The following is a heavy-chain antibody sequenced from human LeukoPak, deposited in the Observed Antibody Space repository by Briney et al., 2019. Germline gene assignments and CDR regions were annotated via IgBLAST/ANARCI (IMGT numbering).Heavy chain of an antibody. Sequence: PSETLSLTCTVSGGSISSHYWSWIRQPPGKGLEWIGYIYYSGSTNYNPSLKSRVTISVDTSKNQFSLKLSSVTAADTAVYYCASTYYDFWSGYSYGMDVWGQGTTVTVSS. CDR1: GGSISSHY. CDR2: IYYSGST. J-gene: IGHJ6*02. D-gene: IGHD3-3*01. V-gene: IGHV4-59*11. CDR3: ASTYYDFWSGYSYGMDV.